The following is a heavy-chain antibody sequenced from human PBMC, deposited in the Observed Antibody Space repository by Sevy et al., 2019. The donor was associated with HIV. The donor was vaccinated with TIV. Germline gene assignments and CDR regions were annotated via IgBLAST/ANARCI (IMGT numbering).Heavy chain of an antibody. V-gene: IGHV3-9*01. D-gene: IGHD2-15*01. CDR1: GFTFDDYA. J-gene: IGHJ6*02. CDR3: SLAQSYDYYYGMDV. Sequence: GGCLRLSCAASGFTFDDYAMHCVRQAPGKGLEWVSGISWNSGSIGYADSVKGRFTISRDNAKNSLYLQMNSLRAEHTALYYCSLAQSYDYYYGMDVWGQGTLVSVSS. CDR2: ISWNSGSI.